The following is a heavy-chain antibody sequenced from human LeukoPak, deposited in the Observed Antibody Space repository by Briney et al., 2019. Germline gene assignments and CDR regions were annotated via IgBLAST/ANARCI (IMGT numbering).Heavy chain of an antibody. J-gene: IGHJ4*02. D-gene: IGHD3-10*01. Sequence: SETLSLTCTVSGGSISSSSYYWGWIRQPPGKGLEWIGSIYYSGSTYYNPSLKSRVTISVDTSKNQFSLKLSSVTAADTAVYYCARAHYGSGSKFLGWGQGTLVTVSS. CDR3: ARAHYGSGSKFLG. CDR2: IYYSGST. V-gene: IGHV4-39*07. CDR1: GGSISSSSYY.